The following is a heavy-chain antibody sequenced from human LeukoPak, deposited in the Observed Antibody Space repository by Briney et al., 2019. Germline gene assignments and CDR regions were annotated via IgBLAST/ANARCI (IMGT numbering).Heavy chain of an antibody. V-gene: IGHV4-30-4*01. CDR2: IYYSGST. D-gene: IGHD2-2*01. J-gene: IGHJ6*02. CDR1: GGSISSGDYY. CDR3: ARDRDCSSTSCLGYYYYGMDV. Sequence: SETLSLTCTVSGGSISSGDYYWSWIRQPPGKGLEWIGYIYYSGSTYYNPSLKSRVTISVDTSKNQFSLKLGSVTAADTAVYYCARDRDCSSTSCLGYYYYGMDVWGQGTTVTVSS.